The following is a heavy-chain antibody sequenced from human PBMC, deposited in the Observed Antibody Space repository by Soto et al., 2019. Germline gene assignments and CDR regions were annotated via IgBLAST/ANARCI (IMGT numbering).Heavy chain of an antibody. CDR3: AREGRGFWSGYYHN. CDR2: IYYSGST. V-gene: IGHV4-59*01. J-gene: IGHJ4*02. D-gene: IGHD3-3*01. CDR1: GGSISSYY. Sequence: PSETLSLTCTVSGGSISSYYWSWIRQPPGKGLEWIGYIYYSGSTNYNPSLKSRVTISVDTSKNQFSLKLSSVTAADTAVYYCAREGRGFWSGYYHNWGQGTLVTVSS.